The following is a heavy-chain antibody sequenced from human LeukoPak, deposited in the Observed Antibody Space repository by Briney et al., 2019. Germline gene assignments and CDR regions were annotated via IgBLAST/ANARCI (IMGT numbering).Heavy chain of an antibody. CDR3: AKDLSVWSPGDY. CDR2: ISYDGSNK. D-gene: IGHD3-10*01. J-gene: IGHJ4*02. CDR1: GFTFSSYA. V-gene: IGHV3-30*04. Sequence: GGSLRLSCAASGFTFSSYAMHWVRQAPGKGLEWVAVISYDGSNKYYADSVKGRFTISRDNSKNTLYLQMSSLRSEDTAVYYCAKDLSVWSPGDYWGQGTLVTVSS.